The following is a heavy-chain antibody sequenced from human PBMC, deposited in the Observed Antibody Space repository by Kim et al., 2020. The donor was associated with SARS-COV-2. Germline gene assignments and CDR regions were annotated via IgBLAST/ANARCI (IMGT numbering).Heavy chain of an antibody. J-gene: IGHJ4*02. V-gene: IGHV3-23*03. Sequence: AHTGKSRFTIHRDNSNNTMYLQMNDLRAEDTAVYYCAKAYGDYADLSFDYWGQGTLVTVSS. D-gene: IGHD4-17*01. CDR3: AKAYGDYADLSFDY.